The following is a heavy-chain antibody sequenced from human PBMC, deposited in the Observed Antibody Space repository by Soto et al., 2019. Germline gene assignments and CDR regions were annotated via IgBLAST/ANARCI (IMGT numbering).Heavy chain of an antibody. D-gene: IGHD3-22*01. CDR1: GGSISTYF. Sequence: PSETLSLTCTVSGGSISTYFWSWVRQPAGGGLEWIGRIYTTGSTNYNPSLKSRVTMSLDTSRNQFSLKLSSVTAAETAVYYCAREGGYFDSSGSGVYHYHGVDVWGQGTTVTV. CDR3: AREGGYFDSSGSGVYHYHGVDV. J-gene: IGHJ6*02. CDR2: IYTTGST. V-gene: IGHV4-4*07.